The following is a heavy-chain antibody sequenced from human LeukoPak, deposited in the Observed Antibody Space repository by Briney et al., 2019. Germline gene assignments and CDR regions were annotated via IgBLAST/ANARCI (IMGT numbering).Heavy chain of an antibody. Sequence: GGSLRLSCAASGFTFSSHRMSWVRQAPGKGLEWVANIKQDGSEKYYVDSVKGRFTISRDNAKNSLYLQMNSLRVEDTAVYYCARESGRSADCWGQGTLVTVSS. CDR1: GFTFSSHR. V-gene: IGHV3-7*01. D-gene: IGHD3-10*01. J-gene: IGHJ4*02. CDR2: IKQDGSEK. CDR3: ARESGRSADC.